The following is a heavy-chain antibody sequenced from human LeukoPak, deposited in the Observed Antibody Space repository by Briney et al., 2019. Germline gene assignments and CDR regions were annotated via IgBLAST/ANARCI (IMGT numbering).Heavy chain of an antibody. CDR2: IRSKANSYAT. CDR3: TRQFDDYSTPHGY. J-gene: IGHJ4*02. V-gene: IGHV3-73*01. Sequence: PGGSLRLSCAASGFTFSSYSMNWVRQAPGKGLEWVGRIRSKANSYATAYAASVKGRFTISRDDSKNTAYLQMNSLKTEDTAVYYCTRQFDDYSTPHGYWGQGTLVTVSS. D-gene: IGHD4-11*01. CDR1: GFTFSSYS.